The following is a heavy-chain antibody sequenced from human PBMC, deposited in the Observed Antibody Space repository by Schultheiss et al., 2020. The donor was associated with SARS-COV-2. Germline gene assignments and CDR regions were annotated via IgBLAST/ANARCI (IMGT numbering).Heavy chain of an antibody. V-gene: IGHV3-9*01. Sequence: GGSLRLSCAASGFTFDDYAMHWVRQAPGKGLEWVSGISWNSGSIGYADSVKGRFTISRDNAKNSLYLQMNSLRAEDTAVYYCARANPGTPDYWGQGTLVTVSS. D-gene: IGHD1-14*01. CDR3: ARANPGTPDY. CDR1: GFTFDDYA. J-gene: IGHJ4*02. CDR2: ISWNSGSI.